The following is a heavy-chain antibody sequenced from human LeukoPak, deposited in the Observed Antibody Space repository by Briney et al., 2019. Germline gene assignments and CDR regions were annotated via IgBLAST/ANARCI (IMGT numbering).Heavy chain of an antibody. V-gene: IGHV4-30-2*01. D-gene: IGHD2-2*01. CDR3: ARDYWRSTSCYFDY. CDR2: IYHSGST. CDR1: GGSISSGGYS. J-gene: IGHJ4*02. Sequence: SETLSLTCAVSGGSISSGGYSWSWIRQPPGKGLEWIGYIYHSGSTYYNPSLKSRVTISVDRSKNQFSLKLSSVTAADTAVYYCARDYWRSTSCYFDYWGQGTLVTVSS.